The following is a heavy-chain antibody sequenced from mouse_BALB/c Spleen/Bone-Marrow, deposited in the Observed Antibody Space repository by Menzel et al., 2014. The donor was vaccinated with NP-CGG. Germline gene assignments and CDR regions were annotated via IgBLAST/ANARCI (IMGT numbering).Heavy chain of an antibody. V-gene: IGHV5-6-5*01. D-gene: IGHD2-3*01. J-gene: IGHJ4*01. CDR1: GFTFSSYA. Sequence: EVQLAESGGGLVKPGGPLKLSCAASGFTFSSYAMSWVRQTPEKRLEWVASISSGGSTYYPDSVKGRFTISRDNARNILYLQMSSLRSEDTAMYYCARVEDGYYVRAMDYWGQGTSVTVSS. CDR3: ARVEDGYYVRAMDY. CDR2: ISSGGST.